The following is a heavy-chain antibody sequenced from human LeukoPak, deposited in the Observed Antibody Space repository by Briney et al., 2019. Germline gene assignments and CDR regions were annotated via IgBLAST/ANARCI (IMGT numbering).Heavy chain of an antibody. D-gene: IGHD3-3*01. J-gene: IGHJ5*02. Sequence: ASVKVSCKASGYTFTSYYINWVRQATGQGLEWMGWMNPNSGNTGYAQKFQGRVTMTRNTSISTAYMELSSLRSEDTAVYYCARALMDYDFWSGYPKNWFDPWGQGTLVTVSS. CDR3: ARALMDYDFWSGYPKNWFDP. CDR1: GYTFTSYY. CDR2: MNPNSGNT. V-gene: IGHV1-8*01.